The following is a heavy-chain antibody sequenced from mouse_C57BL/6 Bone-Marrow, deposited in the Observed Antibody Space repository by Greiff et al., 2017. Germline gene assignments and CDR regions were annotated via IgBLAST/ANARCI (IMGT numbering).Heavy chain of an antibody. CDR3: ARRRGYFDV. J-gene: IGHJ1*03. CDR1: GFTFSDYY. V-gene: IGHV5-12*01. Sequence: EVKVEESGGGLVQPGRSLKLSCAASGFTFSDYYMYWVRQTPEKRLEWVAYISNGGGSTYYPDTVKGRFTISRDNAKNTLYLQMSRLKSEDTAMYYCARRRGYFDVWGTGTTVTVSS. CDR2: ISNGGGST.